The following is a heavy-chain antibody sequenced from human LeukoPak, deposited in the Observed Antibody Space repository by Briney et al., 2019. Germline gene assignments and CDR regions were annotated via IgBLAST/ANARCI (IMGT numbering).Heavy chain of an antibody. V-gene: IGHV3-23*01. D-gene: IGHD3-22*01. CDR3: AKARGDYYDGSGYDRGYFQH. J-gene: IGHJ1*01. CDR1: GWTFRSYA. Sequence: GGSLRLSCAASGWTFRSYAMSWVRQAPGKGLEWVSAISGSGGSTYYADSVKGRFTISGDNSKNTLYVQMNSLRAEDTAVDYCAKARGDYYDGSGYDRGYFQHWGQGTLVTVSS. CDR2: ISGSGGST.